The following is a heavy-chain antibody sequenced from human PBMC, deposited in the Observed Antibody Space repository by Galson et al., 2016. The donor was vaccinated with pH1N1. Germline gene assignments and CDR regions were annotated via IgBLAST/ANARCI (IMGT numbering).Heavy chain of an antibody. J-gene: IGHJ6*02. CDR1: GFTFSAST. CDR3: AAVTLYLAFPKRAYYYYAMDV. CDR2: IVVGSGVT. Sequence: SVKVSCKASGFTFSASTMQWVRQARGQRLEWIGWIVVGSGVTNYQQTFQERVTITRDMSTNTAYIELTTLRSEDTAVYYCAAVTLYLAFPKRAYYYYAMDVWGQGTTVTVSS. V-gene: IGHV1-58*02. D-gene: IGHD2-2*02.